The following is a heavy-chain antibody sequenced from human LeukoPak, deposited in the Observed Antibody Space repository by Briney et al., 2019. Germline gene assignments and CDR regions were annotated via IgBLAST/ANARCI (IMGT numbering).Heavy chain of an antibody. J-gene: IGHJ6*02. V-gene: IGHV4-4*07. CDR2: IYTSGST. D-gene: IGHD2-2*01. Sequence: SETLSLTCTVSGGSISSYYWSWIRQPAGKGLEWIGRIYTSGSTNYNPSLKSRVTMSVDTPKNQFSLKLSSVTAADTAVYYCAGDIVVVPAAIGDYYYYGMDVWGQGTTVTVSS. CDR1: GGSISSYY. CDR3: AGDIVVVPAAIGDYYYYGMDV.